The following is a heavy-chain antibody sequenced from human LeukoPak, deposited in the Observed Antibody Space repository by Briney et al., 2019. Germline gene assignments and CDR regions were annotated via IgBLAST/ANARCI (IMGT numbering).Heavy chain of an antibody. D-gene: IGHD2-2*01. CDR2: ISGSGGST. V-gene: IGHV3-23*01. Sequence: PWGSLRLSCAASGFTFSSYAMSWVRQAPGKGLEWVSAISGSGGSTYYADSVKGRFTISRDNSKNTLYLQMNSLRAEDTAVYYCAKGIVVVPAAIDYWGQGTLVTVSS. CDR3: AKGIVVVPAAIDY. J-gene: IGHJ4*02. CDR1: GFTFSSYA.